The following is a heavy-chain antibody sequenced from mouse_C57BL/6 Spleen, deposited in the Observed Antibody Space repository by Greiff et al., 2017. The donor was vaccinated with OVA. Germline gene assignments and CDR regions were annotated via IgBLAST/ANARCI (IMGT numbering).Heavy chain of an antibody. V-gene: IGHV1-5*01. CDR3: TAPKISNWDYFDY. CDR1: GYTFTSYW. Sequence: EVQLQQSGTVLARPGASVKMSCKTSGYTFTSYWMHWVKQRPGQGLEWIGAIYPGNSDTSYNQKFKGKAKLTAVTSASTAYMELSSLTNEDSAVYYCTAPKISNWDYFDYWGQGTTLTVSS. J-gene: IGHJ2*01. CDR2: IYPGNSDT.